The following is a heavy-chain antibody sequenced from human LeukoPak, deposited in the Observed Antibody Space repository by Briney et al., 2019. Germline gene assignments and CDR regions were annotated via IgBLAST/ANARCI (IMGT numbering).Heavy chain of an antibody. V-gene: IGHV4-59*01. CDR3: ARDGLGYGSTFDY. CDR2: IYYTGST. D-gene: IGHD1-26*01. CDR1: GGSISSYQ. Sequence: SETLSLTCTVSGGSISSYQWSWIRQPPGKGLEWIGNIYYTGSTNYNPSLNSRVTMSIDTSKNQFSLRLSSVTAADTTVYYCARDGLGYGSTFDYWGQGTLVTVSS. J-gene: IGHJ4*02.